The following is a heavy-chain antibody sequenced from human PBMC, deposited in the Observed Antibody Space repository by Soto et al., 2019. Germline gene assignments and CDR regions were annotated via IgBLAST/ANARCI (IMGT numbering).Heavy chain of an antibody. Sequence: QVQLVQSGAEVKKPGSSVKVSCKASGGTFSSYAISWVRQAPGQGLEWMGGIIPIFGTANYAQKFQGRVTITADESTSTAYMELSSLRSEDTAVYYCASKRERVGWDSSSSGLYFDLWGRGTLVTVSS. V-gene: IGHV1-69*01. CDR1: GGTFSSYA. CDR3: ASKRERVGWDSSSSGLYFDL. CDR2: IIPIFGTA. D-gene: IGHD6-6*01. J-gene: IGHJ2*01.